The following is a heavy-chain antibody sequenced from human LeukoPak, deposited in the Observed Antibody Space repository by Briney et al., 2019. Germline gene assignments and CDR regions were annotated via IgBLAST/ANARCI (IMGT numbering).Heavy chain of an antibody. D-gene: IGHD1-26*01. CDR1: GFTFSDSY. CDR3: ATYYGYFDY. J-gene: IGHJ4*02. Sequence: GGSLRLSCAASGFTFSDSYMAWVRQAPGKGLEWVANIKPDGSEEYYVDSVKGRFTISRDNAKNSLFLRMNSLRAEDTAVYYCATYYGYFDYWGQGTLVTVSS. CDR2: IKPDGSEE. V-gene: IGHV3-7*01.